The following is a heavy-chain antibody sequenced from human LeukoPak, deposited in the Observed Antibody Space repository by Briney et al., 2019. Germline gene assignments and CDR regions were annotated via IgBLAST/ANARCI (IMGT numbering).Heavy chain of an antibody. J-gene: IGHJ4*02. CDR3: ARDYGGSLDY. CDR2: IYYSGST. CDR1: GVSIRSYY. D-gene: IGHD4-23*01. V-gene: IGHV4-59*01. Sequence: PSETLSLTCTVSGVSIRSYYWSWIQQPPGKGLEWIGYIYYSGSTNYNPSLKSRVTISVDTSKNQFSLKLSSVTPSDTAVYYCARDYGGSLDYWGQGTLVTVSS.